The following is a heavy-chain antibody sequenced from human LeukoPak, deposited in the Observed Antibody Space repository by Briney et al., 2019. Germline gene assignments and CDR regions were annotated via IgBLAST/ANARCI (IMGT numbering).Heavy chain of an antibody. J-gene: IGHJ4*02. V-gene: IGHV3-30*04. D-gene: IGHD1-26*01. CDR1: GFTFSSYA. CDR3: ARGDSARYQDFDY. CDR2: ISFDGSDK. Sequence: GGSLRLSCEASGFTFSSYAMHWVRQAPGKGLEWVTAISFDGSDKYYADSVKGRFTISRDNSKNTLYLQMNGLRAEDTAVYYCARGDSARYQDFDYWGQGTPFTVSS.